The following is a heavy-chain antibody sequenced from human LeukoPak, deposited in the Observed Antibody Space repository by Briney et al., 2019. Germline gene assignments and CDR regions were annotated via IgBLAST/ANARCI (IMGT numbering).Heavy chain of an antibody. D-gene: IGHD6-19*01. V-gene: IGHV1-2*02. CDR1: GYTFTGYY. CDR3: ARSIRSSGWPVGIDY. J-gene: IGHJ4*02. Sequence: GASVKVSCKASGYTFTGYYMHWVRQAPGQGLEWMGWINPNSGGTNYAQKFQGRVTMTRDTSISTAYMELSRLRSDDTAVYYCARSIRSSGWPVGIDYWGQGTLVTVSS. CDR2: INPNSGGT.